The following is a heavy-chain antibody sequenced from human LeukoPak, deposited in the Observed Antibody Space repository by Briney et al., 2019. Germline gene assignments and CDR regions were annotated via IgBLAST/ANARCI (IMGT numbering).Heavy chain of an antibody. CDR3: ARWDTVRWRLFDY. V-gene: IGHV4-34*01. Sequence: SSETLSLTCAVYGGSFSGYYWSWTRQPPGKGLEWIGEINHSGSTNYNPSLKSRVTISVDTSKNQFSLKLSSVTAADTAVYYCARWDTVRWRLFDYWGQGTLVTVSS. D-gene: IGHD2-21*02. CDR2: INHSGST. J-gene: IGHJ4*02. CDR1: GGSFSGYY.